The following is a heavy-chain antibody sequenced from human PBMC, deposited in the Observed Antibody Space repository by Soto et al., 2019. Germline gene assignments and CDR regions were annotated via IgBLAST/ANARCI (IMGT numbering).Heavy chain of an antibody. D-gene: IGHD3-10*01. V-gene: IGHV4-59*01. CDR2: IYYSGST. Sequence: SETLSLTCTASGGSIGSYYWSWVRQPTGQGQEWIGYIYYSGSTNYTPSLKRRVTISVDTSKNQFSLKLSSVTAADTAVYYCARERVTMVRGVSHNWFDPWGQGTLVTVSS. CDR3: ARERVTMVRGVSHNWFDP. CDR1: GGSIGSYY. J-gene: IGHJ5*02.